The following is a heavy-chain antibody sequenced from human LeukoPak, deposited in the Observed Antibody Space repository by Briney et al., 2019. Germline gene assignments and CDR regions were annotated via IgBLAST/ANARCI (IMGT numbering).Heavy chain of an antibody. D-gene: IGHD3-10*01. CDR2: IYYSGST. Sequence: SETLSLTCTVSGGSISSYYWSWIRQPPGKGLEWIGYIYYSGSTNYNPSLKSRVTISVDTSKNQFSLKLSSVTAADTAVYYCARVPDTMVRGVIIKGGIFFDYWGQGTLVTVSS. V-gene: IGHV4-59*08. CDR1: GGSISSYY. CDR3: ARVPDTMVRGVIIKGGIFFDY. J-gene: IGHJ4*02.